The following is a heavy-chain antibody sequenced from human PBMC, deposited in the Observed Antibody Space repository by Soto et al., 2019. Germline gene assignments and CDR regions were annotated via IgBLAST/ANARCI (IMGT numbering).Heavy chain of an antibody. V-gene: IGHV3-30-3*01. CDR3: ARVGGVWGSYRPFDY. D-gene: IGHD3-16*02. Sequence: QVQLVESGGGVVQPGRSLRLSCAASGFTFSSYAMHWVRQAPGKGLEWVAVISYDGSNKYYADSVKGRFTISRDNSKNTLYLQMNSLRAEDTAVYYCARVGGVWGSYRPFDYWGQGTLVTVSS. J-gene: IGHJ4*02. CDR1: GFTFSSYA. CDR2: ISYDGSNK.